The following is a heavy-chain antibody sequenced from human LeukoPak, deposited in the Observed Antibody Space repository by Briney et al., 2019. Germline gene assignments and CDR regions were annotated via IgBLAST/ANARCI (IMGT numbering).Heavy chain of an antibody. J-gene: IGHJ4*02. D-gene: IGHD5-24*01. V-gene: IGHV5-51*01. CDR1: GYTFISYW. CDR2: INPGDSDT. Sequence: GESLKISCKGAGYTFISYWIAWVRLMPGKGLEWMGIINPGDSDTRYSPSFQGQVTISADKSISTAYLQWGSLKASDTAMYYCARGAGGYNYGYWGQGTLVTVSS. CDR3: ARGAGGYNYGY.